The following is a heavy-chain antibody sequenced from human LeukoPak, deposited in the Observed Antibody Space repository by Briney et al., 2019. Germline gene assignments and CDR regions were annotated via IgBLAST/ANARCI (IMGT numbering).Heavy chain of an antibody. V-gene: IGHV3-23*01. CDR3: ARSGRYYYDSSAPGDY. D-gene: IGHD3-22*01. CDR1: GFTFSDYI. CDR2: ISGDGDHT. Sequence: PGGTLRLSCVASGFTFSDYIMCWVRQAPGKGLEWVSGISGDGDHTYYADSVKGRFTISRDNSKNTLYLQMNSLRAEDTAVYYCARSGRYYYDSSAPGDYWGQGTLVTVSS. J-gene: IGHJ4*02.